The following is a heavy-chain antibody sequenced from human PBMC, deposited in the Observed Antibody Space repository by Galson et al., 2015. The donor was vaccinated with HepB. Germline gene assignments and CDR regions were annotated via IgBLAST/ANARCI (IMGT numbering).Heavy chain of an antibody. Sequence: QSGAEVKKPGESLKISCKGSGYSFTSYWIGWVRQMPGKGLEWMGIIYPGDSDTRYSPSFQGQVTISADKSISTAYLQWSSLKASDTAMYYCARHGGSGWYGYYYYGMDVWGQGTTVTVSS. CDR1: GYSFTSYW. D-gene: IGHD6-19*01. CDR2: IYPGDSDT. V-gene: IGHV5-51*01. J-gene: IGHJ6*02. CDR3: ARHGGSGWYGYYYYGMDV.